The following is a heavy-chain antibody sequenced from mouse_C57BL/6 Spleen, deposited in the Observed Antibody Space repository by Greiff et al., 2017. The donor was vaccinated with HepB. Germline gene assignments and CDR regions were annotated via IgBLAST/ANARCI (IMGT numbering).Heavy chain of an antibody. D-gene: IGHD1-1*01. CDR3: ARGSHYYGSSHWYFDV. Sequence: QVQLKQSGAELMKPGASVKLSCKATGYTFTGYWIEWVKQRPGHGLEWIGEILPGSGSTNYNEKFKGKATFTADTSSNTAYMQLSSLTTEDSAIYYCARGSHYYGSSHWYFDVWGTGTTVTVSS. CDR1: GYTFTGYW. J-gene: IGHJ1*03. V-gene: IGHV1-9*01. CDR2: ILPGSGST.